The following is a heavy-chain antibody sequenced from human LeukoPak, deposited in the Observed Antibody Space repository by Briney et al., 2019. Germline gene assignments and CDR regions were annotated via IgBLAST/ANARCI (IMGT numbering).Heavy chain of an antibody. V-gene: IGHV4-39*07. CDR3: ASARWLHKSRFDY. CDR2: IYYSGST. CDR1: GGSISSSSYY. D-gene: IGHD5-24*01. Sequence: SETLSLTCTVSGGSISSSSYYWGWIRQPPGTGLEWIGSIYYSGSTYYNPSLKSRVTISVDTSKNQFSLKLSSVTAADTAVYYCASARWLHKSRFDYWGQGSLVTVSS. J-gene: IGHJ4*02.